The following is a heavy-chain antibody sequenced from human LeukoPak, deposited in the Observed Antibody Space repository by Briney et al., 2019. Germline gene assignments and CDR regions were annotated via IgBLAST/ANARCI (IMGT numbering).Heavy chain of an antibody. J-gene: IGHJ4*02. CDR2: LSGSGDTT. CDR1: GFSFSSYA. Sequence: GGSLRLSCAASGFSFSSYAMSWVRQAPGKGLEWVSLLSGSGDTTFYADSVKGRFTISRDNSKNTLYLQMTSLSAEDTAVYYCAKERAYRRGDCYSLSDYWGQGTLVTVSS. D-gene: IGHD2-21*02. CDR3: AKERAYRRGDCYSLSDY. V-gene: IGHV3-23*01.